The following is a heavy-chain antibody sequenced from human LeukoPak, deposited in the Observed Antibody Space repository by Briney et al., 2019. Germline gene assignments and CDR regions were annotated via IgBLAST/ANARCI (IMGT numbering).Heavy chain of an antibody. J-gene: IGHJ3*02. CDR3: TTLDIVVVPAAYDDAFDI. CDR2: IKSKTAGGTT. CDR1: GFTFSNAW. Sequence: GRSLRLSCAASGFTFSNAWMSWVRQAPGKGMEWVGCIKSKTAGGTTDYAAPVKGRFTISRDDSKNTLYLQMNSLKTEDTAVYYCTTLDIVVVPAAYDDAFDIWGQGTMVTVSS. D-gene: IGHD2-2*03. V-gene: IGHV3-15*01.